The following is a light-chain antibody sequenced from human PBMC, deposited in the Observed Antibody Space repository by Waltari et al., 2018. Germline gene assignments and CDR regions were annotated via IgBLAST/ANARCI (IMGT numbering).Light chain of an antibody. CDR2: DVS. J-gene: IGLJ2*01. CDR3: CSHAGSYVI. Sequence: QSALTQPRSVSGSPGQSVTISCTGTSSDVGGYKSVSWYQPHPGKAPKPMIYDVSERPSGVPDRFSGSKSGNTASLTISGLQAEDEADYYCCSHAGSYVIFGGGTKLTVL. CDR1: SSDVGGYKS. V-gene: IGLV2-11*01.